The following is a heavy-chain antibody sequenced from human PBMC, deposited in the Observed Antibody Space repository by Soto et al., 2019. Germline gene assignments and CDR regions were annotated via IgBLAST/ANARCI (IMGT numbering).Heavy chain of an antibody. V-gene: IGHV5-51*01. Sequence: GESLKISCKVSGYSFTSYWIGCVRQMTGKGLECMGIIYPGDSDTRHSPSFQGQDTISADKYISTAYLQWSSLKASDTAMYYCARPIPYKGSNPVDPWGQGTLVTVSS. CDR1: GYSFTSYW. D-gene: IGHD1-26*01. J-gene: IGHJ5*02. CDR3: ARPIPYKGSNPVDP. CDR2: IYPGDSDT.